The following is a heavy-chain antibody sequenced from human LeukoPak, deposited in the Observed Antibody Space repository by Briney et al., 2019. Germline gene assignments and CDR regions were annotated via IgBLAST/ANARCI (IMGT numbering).Heavy chain of an antibody. Sequence: GRSLRLSCAASGFTFSSYGMHWVSQAPGKGLEWVAVISYDGSNKYYADSVKGRFTISRDNSKNTLYLQMNSLRAEDTAVYYCAYSGSYTEAFDIWGQGTMVTVSS. D-gene: IGHD1-26*01. CDR2: ISYDGSNK. V-gene: IGHV3-30*03. CDR1: GFTFSSYG. J-gene: IGHJ3*02. CDR3: AYSGSYTEAFDI.